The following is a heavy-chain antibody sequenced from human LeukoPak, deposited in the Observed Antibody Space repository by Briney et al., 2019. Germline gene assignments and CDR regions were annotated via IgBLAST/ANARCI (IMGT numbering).Heavy chain of an antibody. Sequence: PGGSLRLSCVASGFPLSDSGMNWVRQAPGKGLEWVAVISYDGSNKYYADSVKGRFTISRDNSKNTLYLQMNSLRAEDTAVYYCAKRAGVVVVPAARHAEYFQHWGQGTLVTVSS. V-gene: IGHV3-30*18. CDR2: ISYDGSNK. J-gene: IGHJ1*01. CDR3: AKRAGVVVVPAARHAEYFQH. CDR1: GFPLSDSG. D-gene: IGHD2-2*01.